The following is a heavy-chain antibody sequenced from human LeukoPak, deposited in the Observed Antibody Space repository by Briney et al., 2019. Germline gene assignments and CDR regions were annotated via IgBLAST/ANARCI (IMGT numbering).Heavy chain of an antibody. CDR2: ISSSSSYI. CDR1: GSTFSSYS. Sequence: GGSLRLSCAASGSTFSSYSMNWVRQAPGKGLEWVSSISSSSSYIYYADSVKGRFTISRDNAKNSLYLQMNSLRAEDTAVYYCARDPSRYCSGGSCYADYWGQGTLVTVSS. D-gene: IGHD2-15*01. J-gene: IGHJ4*02. CDR3: ARDPSRYCSGGSCYADY. V-gene: IGHV3-21*01.